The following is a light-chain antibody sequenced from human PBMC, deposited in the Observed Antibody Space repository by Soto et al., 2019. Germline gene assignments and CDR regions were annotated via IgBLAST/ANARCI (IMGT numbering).Light chain of an antibody. J-gene: IGKJ4*01. CDR3: KQNDRWLPQV. Sequence: TRCAPTLCVSPGERATVSCRVSQGVYNNLAWYQPGPGQAPRLLIHGASSRATGVPAKVSGCGCGSVFACTIGSLLSECVAFYLCKQNDRWLPQVFSGGTKVDI. CDR1: QGVYNN. V-gene: IGKV3-15*01. CDR2: GAS.